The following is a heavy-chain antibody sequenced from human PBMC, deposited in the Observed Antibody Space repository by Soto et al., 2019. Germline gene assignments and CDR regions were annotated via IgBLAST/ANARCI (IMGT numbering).Heavy chain of an antibody. V-gene: IGHV3-23*01. Sequence: GGSLRLSCAASGFTFSSYAMSWDRQAPGEGLEWVSTISDSGSSTYYANSVKGRFSIFRDNSKNMLYLQMNSLRAEDTAIYYYAKAAGTVVPNWFDSWGQGTLVTVSS. CDR2: ISDSGSST. CDR1: GFTFSSYA. CDR3: AKAAGTVVPNWFDS. D-gene: IGHD6-19*01. J-gene: IGHJ5*01.